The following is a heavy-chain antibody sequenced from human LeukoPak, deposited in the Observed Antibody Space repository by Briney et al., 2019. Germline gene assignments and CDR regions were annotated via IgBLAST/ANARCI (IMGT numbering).Heavy chain of an antibody. V-gene: IGHV3-11*01. D-gene: IGHD2-21*02. CDR3: ARTARLLDY. Sequence: GGSLRLSCAASGFTFSDHYMTRIRQAPGKGLEWLSYISSSGETINYADSVKGRFTVSRDNAKNSLFLQMNGLRADDTAVYYCARTARLLDYWGQGTLVTVSS. CDR1: GFTFSDHY. J-gene: IGHJ4*02. CDR2: ISSSGETI.